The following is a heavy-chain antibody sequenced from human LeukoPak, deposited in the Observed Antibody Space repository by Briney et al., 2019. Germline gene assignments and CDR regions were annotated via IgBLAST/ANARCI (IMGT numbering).Heavy chain of an antibody. CDR3: AKKDFGVVITSRP. J-gene: IGHJ4*02. Sequence: GGSLRLSCAASGFNFRSYWMHWVRQAPGKGLVWVSRISSDGSDTKYADSVKGRFTISRDNAKDTLHLQMSSLRAEDTAVYYCAKKDFGVVITSRPGGQGTLVTVSS. CDR1: GFNFRSYW. D-gene: IGHD3-3*01. V-gene: IGHV3-74*03. CDR2: ISSDGSDT.